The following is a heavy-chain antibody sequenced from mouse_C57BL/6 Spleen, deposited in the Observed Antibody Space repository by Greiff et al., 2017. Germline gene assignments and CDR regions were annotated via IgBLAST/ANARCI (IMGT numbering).Heavy chain of an antibody. Sequence: VNVVESGAELVKPGASVKMSCKASGYTFTSYWITWVKQRPGQGLEWIGDIYPGSGSTNYNEKFKSKATLTVDTSSSTAYMQLSSLTSEDSACFYCARSSYYGRNRSYWYFDVWGTGTTVTVSS. CDR1: GYTFTSYW. D-gene: IGHD1-1*01. V-gene: IGHV1-55*01. CDR3: ARSSYYGRNRSYWYFDV. CDR2: IYPGSGST. J-gene: IGHJ1*03.